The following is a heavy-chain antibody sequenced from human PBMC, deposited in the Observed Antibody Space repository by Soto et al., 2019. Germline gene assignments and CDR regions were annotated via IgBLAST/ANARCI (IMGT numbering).Heavy chain of an antibody. CDR3: AKVPDSYGFYYYYGMDV. Sequence: SETLSLTCAVYGGSFSGYYWSWIRQPPGKGLEWIGEINHSGSTNYNPSLKSRVTISVDTSKNQFSLKLSSVTAADTAVYYCAKVPDSYGFYYYYGMDVWGQGTTVTVSS. CDR2: INHSGST. CDR1: GGSFSGYY. J-gene: IGHJ6*02. D-gene: IGHD5-18*01. V-gene: IGHV4-34*01.